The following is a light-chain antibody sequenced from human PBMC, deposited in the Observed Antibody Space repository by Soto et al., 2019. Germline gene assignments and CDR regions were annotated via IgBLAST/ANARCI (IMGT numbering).Light chain of an antibody. CDR3: QQYHNWVT. J-gene: IGKJ4*01. CDR1: QSVSSN. V-gene: IGKV3D-15*01. Sequence: EIVMTQSPGTLSVSPGERVTLSCGASQSVSSNLAWYQQKPGQAPRLLIHGASTRATGIPARFSGSGSGTEFTLTISSLQSEDFAVYFCQQYHNWVTFGGGTKVEIK. CDR2: GAS.